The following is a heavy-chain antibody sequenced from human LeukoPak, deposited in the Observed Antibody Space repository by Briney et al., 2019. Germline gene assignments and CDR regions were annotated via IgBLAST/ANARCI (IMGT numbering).Heavy chain of an antibody. V-gene: IGHV3-11*01. J-gene: IGHJ4*02. CDR2: ISSSGSTI. CDR3: ARNHYYDSSGSDY. Sequence: GESLRLSCAASGFTFSDYYMSWIRQAPGKGLEWVSYISSSGSTIYYADSVKGRFTISRDNAKNSLYLQMNSLRAEDTAVYYCARNHYYDSSGSDYWGQGTLVTVSS. D-gene: IGHD3-22*01. CDR1: GFTFSDYY.